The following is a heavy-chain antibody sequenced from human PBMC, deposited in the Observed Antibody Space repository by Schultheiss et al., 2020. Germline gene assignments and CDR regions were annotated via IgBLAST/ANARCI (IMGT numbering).Heavy chain of an antibody. CDR3: AREPPARRERYGFDY. J-gene: IGHJ4*02. CDR2: ISAYNGNT. V-gene: IGHV1-18*01. Sequence: GSVKVSCKASGYTFTSYGISWVRQAPGQGLEWMGWISAYNGNTNYAQKLQGRVTMTTDTSTSTAYMELRSLRSDDTAVYYCAREPPARRERYGFDYWGQGTLVTVSS. CDR1: GYTFTSYG. D-gene: IGHD1-26*01.